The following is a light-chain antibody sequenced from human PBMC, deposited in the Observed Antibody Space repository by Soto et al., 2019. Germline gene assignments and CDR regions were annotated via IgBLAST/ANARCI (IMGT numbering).Light chain of an antibody. CDR3: SSYTSNSNLVV. J-gene: IGLJ2*01. CDR1: SSDVGGYNY. Sequence: QSVLTQPAAVSGSPGQSITISCTGTSSDVGGYNYVSWYQQHPGKAPKLMIYEVSNRPSGVSNRFSGSKSGNTASLTISGLQAEDEADYYCSSYTSNSNLVVFGGGTKLTVL. CDR2: EVS. V-gene: IGLV2-14*01.